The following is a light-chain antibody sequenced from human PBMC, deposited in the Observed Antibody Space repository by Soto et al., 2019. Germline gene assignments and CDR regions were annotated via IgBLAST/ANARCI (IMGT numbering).Light chain of an antibody. CDR1: QSLLHSNGKNY. J-gene: IGKJ4*01. CDR3: MQVLQPPLT. CDR2: LGS. V-gene: IGKV2-28*01. Sequence: DIVMTQSPLSLPVTPGEPASISCRSSQSLLHSNGKNYLGWFLQKPGQSPQLLIYLGSSRASEVPDRFSGSGSGTDFTLKIRRVEAEDVGVYYCMQVLQPPLTFGGGTKVEIK.